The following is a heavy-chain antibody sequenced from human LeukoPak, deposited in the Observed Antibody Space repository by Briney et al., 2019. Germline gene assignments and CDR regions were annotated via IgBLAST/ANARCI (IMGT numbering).Heavy chain of an antibody. D-gene: IGHD3-10*01. CDR2: ISAYNGNT. J-gene: IGHJ4*02. Sequence: GASVKVSCRASGFTFTSYGITWVRQAPGQGLEWMGWISAYNGNTNYAQKLQGRVTMTTDTSTSTAYMELRSLRSDDTAVYYCARAILLLWFGEPSGEGFDYWGQGTLVTVSS. CDR3: ARAILLLWFGEPSGEGFDY. V-gene: IGHV1-18*01. CDR1: GFTFTSYG.